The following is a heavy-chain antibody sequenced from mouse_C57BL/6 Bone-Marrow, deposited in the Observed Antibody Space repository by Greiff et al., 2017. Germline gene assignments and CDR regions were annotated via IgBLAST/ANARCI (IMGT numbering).Heavy chain of an antibody. J-gene: IGHJ3*01. V-gene: IGHV5-6*02. CDR1: GFTFSSYG. Sequence: EVMLVESGGDLVKPGGSLKLSCAASGFTFSSYGMSWVRQTPDKRLEWVATISSGGSYTYYPDSVKGRFTISRDNAKNTLYLQMSSLKSEDTAMYYCARHEGGCPYWGQGTLVTVSA. CDR3: ARHEGGCPY. CDR2: ISSGGSYT.